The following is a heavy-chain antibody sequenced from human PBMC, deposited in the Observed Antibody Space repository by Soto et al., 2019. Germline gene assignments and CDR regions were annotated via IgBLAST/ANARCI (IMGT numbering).Heavy chain of an antibody. D-gene: IGHD5-12*01. Sequence: GSLSLSCAASGFTFSDYYMSWIRQAPGRGLEWVSYISSSGSTIYYADSVKGRFTISRDNAKNSLYLQMNSLRAEDTAVYYCARDRSRWLQFFVYWGQGTLVTVSS. CDR2: ISSSGSTI. V-gene: IGHV3-11*01. CDR3: ARDRSRWLQFFVY. J-gene: IGHJ4*02. CDR1: GFTFSDYY.